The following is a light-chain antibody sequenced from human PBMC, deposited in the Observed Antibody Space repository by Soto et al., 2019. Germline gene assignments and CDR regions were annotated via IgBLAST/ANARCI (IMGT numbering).Light chain of an antibody. CDR1: QSVTSPF. J-gene: IGKJ1*01. CDR2: STS. V-gene: IGKV3-20*01. CDR3: QQYDSSPRT. Sequence: EIVLTQSPGTLSLSPGERATLSCRASQSVTSPFLAWYQQKPGQPPRLLIYSTSGRPTGIPARFSGSGSGTDFTLTISSLDPEDSAVYYCQQYDSSPRTFGQGTKVEVK.